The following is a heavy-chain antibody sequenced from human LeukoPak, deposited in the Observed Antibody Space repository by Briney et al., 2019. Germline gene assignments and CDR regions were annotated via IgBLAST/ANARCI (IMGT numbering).Heavy chain of an antibody. CDR3: ARALDYGTYYYYMDV. CDR2: ISSSSSYI. J-gene: IGHJ6*03. D-gene: IGHD3/OR15-3a*01. Sequence: PGGSLRLSCAASGFTFSSYSMNWVRQAPGKGLEWVSSISSSSSYIYYADSVKGRFTISRDNAKNSLYLQMNSLRAEDTAVYYCARALDYGTYYYYMDVWGKGTTVTVSS. V-gene: IGHV3-21*01. CDR1: GFTFSSYS.